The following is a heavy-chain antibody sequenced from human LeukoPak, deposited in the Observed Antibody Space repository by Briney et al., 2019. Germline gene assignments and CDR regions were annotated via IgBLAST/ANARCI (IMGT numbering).Heavy chain of an antibody. CDR1: GFTFSSYG. V-gene: IGHV3-30*02. CDR2: IRYDGSNK. J-gene: IGHJ4*02. CDR3: AKDMAATLDY. D-gene: IGHD6-25*01. Sequence: GGSLRLSCAASGFTFSSYGMHWVRQAPGKRLEWVAFIRYDGSNKYYADSVKGRFTISRDNSKNTLYLQMNSLRAEDTAVYYCAKDMAATLDYWGQGTLVTVSS.